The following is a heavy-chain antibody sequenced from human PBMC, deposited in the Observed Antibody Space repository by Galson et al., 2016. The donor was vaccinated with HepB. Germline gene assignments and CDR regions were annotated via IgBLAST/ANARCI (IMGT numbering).Heavy chain of an antibody. V-gene: IGHV3-23*01. Sequence: SLRLSCAASGLTFSSYAMSWVRQAPGKGLEWVSAISGSGGSTYYADSVKGRFTISRDNSKKPLYLQMNSLRVEDTAVYYCANTLRYSIRSGYYFVGYFDYWGQGIRVTVSS. CDR3: ANTLRYSIRSGYYFVGYFDY. J-gene: IGHJ4*02. D-gene: IGHD3-22*01. CDR1: GLTFSSYA. CDR2: ISGSGGST.